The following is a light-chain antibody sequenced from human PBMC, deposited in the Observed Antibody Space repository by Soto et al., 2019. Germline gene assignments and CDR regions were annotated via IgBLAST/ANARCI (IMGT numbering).Light chain of an antibody. CDR1: QSVSSN. CDR2: GAS. J-gene: IGKJ4*01. CDR3: QQYNNWPPLT. Sequence: EIVMTQSPATLSVSPGVRATLSCRASQSVSSNLAWYQQKPGQAPRLLIYGASTRATGIPARFSGSGSGTEFTLTISSLQSEDVAVYYCQQYNNWPPLTFGGGTKVEIK. V-gene: IGKV3-15*01.